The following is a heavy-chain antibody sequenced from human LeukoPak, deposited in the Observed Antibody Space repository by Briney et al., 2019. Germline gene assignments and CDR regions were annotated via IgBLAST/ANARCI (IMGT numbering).Heavy chain of an antibody. J-gene: IGHJ4*02. D-gene: IGHD4-17*01. CDR3: ARETNYGDYPGLDY. CDR2: INPNSGGT. Sequence: GASVKVSCKASGYTFTGYYMHWVRQAPGQGLEWKGWINPNSGGTNYAQKFQGRVTMTRDTSISTAYMELSRLRSDDTAVYYCARETNYGDYPGLDYWGQGTLVTVSS. V-gene: IGHV1-2*02. CDR1: GYTFTGYY.